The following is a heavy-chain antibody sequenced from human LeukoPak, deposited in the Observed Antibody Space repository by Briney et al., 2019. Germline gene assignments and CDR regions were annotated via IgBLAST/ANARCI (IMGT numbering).Heavy chain of an antibody. CDR2: IYSGGST. Sequence: PGGSLRLSCAASGFTFTSYAITWVRQAPGKGLEWVSLIYSGGSTYYADSVKGRFTISRDNSKNTLYLQMNSLRGEDTAVYYCARGPITGTTGDYWGQGTLVTVSS. D-gene: IGHD1-7*01. J-gene: IGHJ4*02. CDR1: GFTFTSYA. V-gene: IGHV3-66*01. CDR3: ARGPITGTTGDY.